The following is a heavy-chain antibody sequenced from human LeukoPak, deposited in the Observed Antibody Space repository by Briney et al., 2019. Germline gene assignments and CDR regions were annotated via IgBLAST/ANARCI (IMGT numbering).Heavy chain of an antibody. CDR3: ANAAPFPGTYDAFEI. CDR2: ISSSSSYI. Sequence: GGSLRLSCAASGFTFSSYSMNWVRQAPGKGLEWVSSISSSSSYIYYADSVKGRFTISRDNAKNSLYLQMNSLRAEDTAVYYCANAAPFPGTYDAFEIWGQGRMVIVSS. V-gene: IGHV3-21*04. J-gene: IGHJ3*02. D-gene: IGHD1-26*01. CDR1: GFTFSSYS.